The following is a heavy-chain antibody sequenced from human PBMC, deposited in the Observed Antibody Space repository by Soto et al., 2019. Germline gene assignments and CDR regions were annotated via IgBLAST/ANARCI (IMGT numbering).Heavy chain of an antibody. D-gene: IGHD4-17*01. Sequence: EVQLVESGGGLVQPGGSLRLSCAASGFTFSSYSMNWVRQAPGKGLEWVSYISSSSSTIYYADSVKCRFTISRDNAKNSLYLQMNSLRDEDTSVYYCARGSLGYGEDTPPGYWGQGTLVTVSS. J-gene: IGHJ4*02. CDR2: ISSSSSTI. V-gene: IGHV3-48*02. CDR3: ARGSLGYGEDTPPGY. CDR1: GFTFSSYS.